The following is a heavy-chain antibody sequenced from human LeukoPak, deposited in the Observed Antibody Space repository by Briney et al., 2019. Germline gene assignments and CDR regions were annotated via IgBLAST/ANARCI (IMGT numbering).Heavy chain of an antibody. J-gene: IGHJ4*02. D-gene: IGHD3-10*01. Sequence: PSETLSLTCTVSGGSISSSSYYWGWIRQPPGTGLEWIGSIYYSGSTYYNPSLKSRVTISVDTSKNQFSLKLSSVTAADTAVYYCARVSSVAPSPFRGVIIDGLSGWGYYFDYWGQGTLVTVSS. CDR1: GGSISSSSYY. CDR2: IYYSGST. CDR3: ARVSSVAPSPFRGVIIDGLSGWGYYFDY. V-gene: IGHV4-39*07.